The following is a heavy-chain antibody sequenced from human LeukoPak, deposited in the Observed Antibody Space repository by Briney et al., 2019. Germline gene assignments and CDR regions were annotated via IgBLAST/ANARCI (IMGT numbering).Heavy chain of an antibody. Sequence: SQTLSPTCTVSGGSISSGGYYWSWIRQPPGKGLEWIGYIYHSGSTYYNPSLKSRVTISVDRSKNQFSLKLSSVTAADTAVYYCARDSTVAADNWFDPWGQGTLVTVSS. D-gene: IGHD2-15*01. V-gene: IGHV4-30-2*01. CDR1: GGSISSGGYY. J-gene: IGHJ5*02. CDR3: ARDSTVAADNWFDP. CDR2: IYHSGST.